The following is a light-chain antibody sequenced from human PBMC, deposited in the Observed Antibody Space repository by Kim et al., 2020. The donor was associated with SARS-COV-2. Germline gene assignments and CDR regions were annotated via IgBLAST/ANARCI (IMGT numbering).Light chain of an antibody. CDR3: QVWDSSSDPPYV. CDR2: YDS. CDR1: NIGSKS. V-gene: IGLV3-21*04. Sequence: PRKTARITCGGNNIGSKSVHWYQQKPGQAPVLVIYYDSDRPSGIPERFSGSNSGNTATLTISRVEAGDEADYYCQVWDSSSDPPYVFGTGTKVTVL. J-gene: IGLJ1*01.